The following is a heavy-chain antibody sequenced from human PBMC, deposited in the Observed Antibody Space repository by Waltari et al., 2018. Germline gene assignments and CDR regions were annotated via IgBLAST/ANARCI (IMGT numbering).Heavy chain of an antibody. CDR1: GGSISRSSYS. CDR2: IYYVGST. D-gene: IGHD3-16*02. Sequence: QLQLQESGPGLVKPSETLSLTCTVSGGSISRSSYSWGWIRQPPGKGLEWVGSIYYVGSTYDNPSLKDRVTISVDTSKNQFSMKLSSVTAADTAVYYGARGPLGGSYRPYYFDYWGQGTLVTVSS. CDR3: ARGPLGGSYRPYYFDY. V-gene: IGHV4-39*07. J-gene: IGHJ4*02.